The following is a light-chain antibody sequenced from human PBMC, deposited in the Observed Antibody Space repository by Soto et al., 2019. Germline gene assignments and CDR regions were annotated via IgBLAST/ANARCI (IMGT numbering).Light chain of an antibody. CDR1: SSDVGGYNY. CDR2: GVS. CDR3: ISYTAIRHYV. J-gene: IGLJ1*01. V-gene: IGLV2-14*01. Sequence: QSALTQPASVSGSPGQSITISCTGTSSDVGGYNYVSWYQHHPGKAPKLIISGVSNRPSGVSNRFSGSKSDNTASLTISGLQADDEADYYCISYTAIRHYVFGTGTELTVL.